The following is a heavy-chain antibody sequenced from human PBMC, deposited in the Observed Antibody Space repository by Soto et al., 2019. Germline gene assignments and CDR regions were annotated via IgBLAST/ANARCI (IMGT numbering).Heavy chain of an antibody. CDR1: GGSSTSGGYS. D-gene: IGHD6-6*01. CDR3: ERGVLGYGMEV. V-gene: IGHV4-30-2*01. CDR2: ICHSGST. Sequence: PSETLSLTCAVCGGSSTSGGYSSSWIPQTPGKGLEWILYICHSGSTYYNPSLKSCVTISVARAKNQFSLKLSSVTAADTAVYYCERGVLGYGMEVCAQGSTVTDYS. J-gene: IGHJ6*02.